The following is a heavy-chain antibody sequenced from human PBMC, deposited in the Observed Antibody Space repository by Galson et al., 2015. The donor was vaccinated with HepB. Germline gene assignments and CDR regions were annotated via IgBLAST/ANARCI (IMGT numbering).Heavy chain of an antibody. Sequence: SVKVSCKASGGTFNTYAMNWVRQAPGQGLEWMGWISAYNGNTNHAQKVQGRVTMTTDKSTSTAYMELRSLRSDDTAVYYCARVGTDIVVVPAAKSVVTATITYVDYWGQGTLVTVSS. D-gene: IGHD2-2*01. V-gene: IGHV1-18*01. J-gene: IGHJ4*02. CDR3: ARVGTDIVVVPAAKSVVTATITYVDY. CDR1: GGTFNTYA. CDR2: ISAYNGNT.